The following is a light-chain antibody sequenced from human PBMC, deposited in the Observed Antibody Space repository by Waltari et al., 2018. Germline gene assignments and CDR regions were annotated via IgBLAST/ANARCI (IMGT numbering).Light chain of an antibody. CDR3: QQYGSSPG. CDR2: GAS. CDR1: QSVSTSY. V-gene: IGKV3-20*01. Sequence: EIVLTQSPGTLSLSPGERASLSCRASQSVSTSYLAWYQQKPGQPPRLLIYGASSRATGIPDRFSASGSGTDFTLTISRLEPEDFVVYYCQQYGSSPGFGPGTRLELK. J-gene: IGKJ5*01.